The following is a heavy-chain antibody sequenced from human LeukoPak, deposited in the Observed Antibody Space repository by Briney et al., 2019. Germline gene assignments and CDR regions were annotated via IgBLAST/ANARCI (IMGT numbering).Heavy chain of an antibody. Sequence: ASVKVSCKASGYTFTGYYMHWVRQAPGQGLEWMGWINPNSGGTNYAQKFQGRVTMTRDTSISTAYMELSRLRSDDTAVYYCARSLSIVVVVAAAPGSWYFDYWGQGTLVTVSS. CDR3: ARSLSIVVVVAAAPGSWYFDY. CDR2: INPNSGGT. J-gene: IGHJ4*02. V-gene: IGHV1-2*02. D-gene: IGHD2-15*01. CDR1: GYTFTGYY.